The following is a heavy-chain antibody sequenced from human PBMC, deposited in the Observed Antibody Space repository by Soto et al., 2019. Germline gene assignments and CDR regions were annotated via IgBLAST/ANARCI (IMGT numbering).Heavy chain of an antibody. CDR2: ISSSGSTI. Sequence: KAGGSLRLSCAASGFTFSDYYMSWIRQAPGKGLEWVSYISSSGSTIYYADSVKGRFTISRDNAKNSLYLQMNSLRAEDTAVYYCARDPKLNDWFFIWFDPWGQGTLVTVSS. V-gene: IGHV3-11*01. J-gene: IGHJ5*02. CDR3: ARDPKLNDWFFIWFDP. CDR1: GFTFSDYY. D-gene: IGHD3-9*01.